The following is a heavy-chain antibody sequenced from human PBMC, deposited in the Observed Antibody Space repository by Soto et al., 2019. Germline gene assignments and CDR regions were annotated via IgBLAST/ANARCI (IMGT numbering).Heavy chain of an antibody. J-gene: IGHJ4*02. CDR3: AHSRPPRLLDY. D-gene: IGHD6-6*01. CDR2: IYWDDDK. V-gene: IGHV2-5*02. CDR1: GFSLGTSGVG. Sequence: QITLKESGPPLVKPTQTLTLTCTFSGFSLGTSGVGVGWIRQPPGKALEWLALIYWDDDKRYSPSLNSRLTITKDTSKNPVVLTMTNMDPVDTATYYCAHSRPPRLLDYWGQGTLVTVSS.